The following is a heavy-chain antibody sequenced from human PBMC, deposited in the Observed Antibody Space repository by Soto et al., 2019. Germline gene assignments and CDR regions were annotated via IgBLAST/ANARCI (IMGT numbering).Heavy chain of an antibody. CDR3: ARGLRDSSGYYYYYYGMDV. CDR2: INHSGST. CDR1: GGSVSGGSYY. V-gene: IGHV4-61*01. Sequence: SETLSLTCTVSGGSVSGGSYYWNWIRQPPGKGLEWIGEINHSGSTNYNPSLKSRVTISVDTSKNQFSLKLSSVTAADTAVYYCARGLRDSSGYYYYYYGMDVWGQGTTVTVS. J-gene: IGHJ6*02. D-gene: IGHD3-22*01.